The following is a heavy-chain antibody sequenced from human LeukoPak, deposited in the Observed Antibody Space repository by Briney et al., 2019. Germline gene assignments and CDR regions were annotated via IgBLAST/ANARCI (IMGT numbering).Heavy chain of an antibody. Sequence: SETLSLTCSVSGGSITTSSYYWGCIRQPPEKGLECIGSIYYTGGTSYSPSLKSRVTISVDTSKNQFSLKLSSVTAADTAVYYCVRHGGTRVTLVQVYYFDYWGQGTLVTVSS. CDR3: VRHGGTRVTLVQVYYFDY. D-gene: IGHD4-11*01. J-gene: IGHJ4*02. V-gene: IGHV4-39*01. CDR1: GGSITTSSYY. CDR2: IYYTGGT.